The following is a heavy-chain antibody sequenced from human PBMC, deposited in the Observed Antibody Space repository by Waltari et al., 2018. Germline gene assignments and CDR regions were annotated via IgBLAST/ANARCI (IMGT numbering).Heavy chain of an antibody. D-gene: IGHD2-8*01. CDR1: GDTFTGQF. CDR2: VRPDTSVT. V-gene: IGHV1-2*02. J-gene: IGHJ5*02. Sequence: QVHLVRSGAEVKKPGASVKVSCKTSGDTFTGQFLHWVRQAPGQGLEWMGYVRPDTSVTKYAQKFQDRITITRDTSSNTAYMELRSLRSDDTAVFYCASPFCPNGVCYSNWFGPWGQGTLVTVSS. CDR3: ASPFCPNGVCYSNWFGP.